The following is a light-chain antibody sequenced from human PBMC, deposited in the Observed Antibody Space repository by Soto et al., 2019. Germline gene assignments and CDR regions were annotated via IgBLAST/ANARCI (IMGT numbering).Light chain of an antibody. CDR3: QQYNNWRLT. CDR1: QSVRSN. J-gene: IGKJ4*01. CDR2: GSS. V-gene: IGKV3-15*01. Sequence: EIVMTQSPATLPVSPGERATLSCTASQSVRSNSAWFQQKPGQAPRLLIYGSSTMATGIPARFSGSGSGTEFKLIISSLQSEDFAVYDCQQYNNWRLTFGGGTKVEI.